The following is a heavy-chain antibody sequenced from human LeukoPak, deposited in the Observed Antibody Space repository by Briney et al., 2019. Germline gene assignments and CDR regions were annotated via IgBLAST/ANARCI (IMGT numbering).Heavy chain of an antibody. Sequence: GGSLRLSCAASGFTFSSYSMNWVRQAPGKGLEWVSYISSSSSTMYYADSVKGRFTISRDNAKNSLYLQMNSLRAEDTAVYYCAREAWGIGAFDIWGQGTMVTVSS. V-gene: IGHV3-48*04. J-gene: IGHJ3*02. CDR3: AREAWGIGAFDI. D-gene: IGHD3-16*01. CDR2: ISSSSSTM. CDR1: GFTFSSYS.